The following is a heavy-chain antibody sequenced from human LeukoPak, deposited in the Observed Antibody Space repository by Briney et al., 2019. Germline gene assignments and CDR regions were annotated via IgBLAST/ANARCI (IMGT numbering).Heavy chain of an antibody. V-gene: IGHV4-4*07. CDR3: ARDRGWTRDYYFDY. D-gene: IGHD6-19*01. CDR2: IYTSGST. Sequence: SETLSLTCTVSGGSISSYYWSWIRQPAGKGLEWIGRIYTSGSTNYNPSLKSRVTMSVDTCKNQFSLKLSSVTAADTAVYYCARDRGWTRDYYFDYWGQGTLVTVSS. J-gene: IGHJ4*02. CDR1: GGSISSYY.